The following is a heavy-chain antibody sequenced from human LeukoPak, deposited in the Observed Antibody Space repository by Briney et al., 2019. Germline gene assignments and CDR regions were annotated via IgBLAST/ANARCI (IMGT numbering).Heavy chain of an antibody. CDR3: ATDRGWRTSGYYLYYFEY. CDR2: IKHDGSEK. Sequence: GGSQRLSCAASGFIFTNYFMSWVRQAPGKGLEWVASIKHDGSEKYYVDSVRGRFTISRDNTMSSLYLQMSSLRAEDTAVYYCATDRGWRTSGYYLYYFEYWGQGTLVTFSS. J-gene: IGHJ4*02. V-gene: IGHV3-7*01. CDR1: GFIFTNYF. D-gene: IGHD3-3*01.